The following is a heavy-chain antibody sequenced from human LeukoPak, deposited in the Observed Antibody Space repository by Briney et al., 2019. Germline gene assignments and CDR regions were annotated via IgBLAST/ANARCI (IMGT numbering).Heavy chain of an antibody. CDR3: AELTRGYNH. V-gene: IGHV4-34*01. Sequence: SETLSLTCTVSGGSISSYYWSWIRQPPGKGLEWIGEINHSGSTNYNPSLKSRVTISVDTSKNQFSLKLSSVTAADTAVYYCAELTRGYNHWGQGTLVTVSS. CDR2: INHSGST. CDR1: GGSISSYY. J-gene: IGHJ5*02. D-gene: IGHD5-18*01.